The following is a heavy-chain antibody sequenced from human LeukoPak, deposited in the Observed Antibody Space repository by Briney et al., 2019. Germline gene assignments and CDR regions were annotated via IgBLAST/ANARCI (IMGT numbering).Heavy chain of an antibody. V-gene: IGHV4-59*01. D-gene: IGHD1-26*01. CDR2: IYYSGST. CDR3: ERDRIVGATRRGYYFDY. CDR1: GGSISSYY. J-gene: IGHJ4*02. Sequence: SETLSLTCTVSGGSISSYYWSWIRQPPGKGLEWIGYIYYSGSTNYNPSLKSRVTISVDTSKNQFSLKLSSVTAADTAVYYCERDRIVGATRRGYYFDYWGQGTLVTVSS.